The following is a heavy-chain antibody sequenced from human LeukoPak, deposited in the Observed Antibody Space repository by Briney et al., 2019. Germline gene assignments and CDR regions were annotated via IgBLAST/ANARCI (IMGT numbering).Heavy chain of an antibody. J-gene: IGHJ5*02. CDR2: IYYSGST. CDR1: GGSISSYY. D-gene: IGHD2-2*01. CDR3: TRGLPAASFDP. V-gene: IGHV4-59*01. Sequence: SETLSLTCTVSGGSISSYYWSWIRQPPGKGLEWIGYIYYSGSTNYNPSLKSRVTISVDTSKNQFSLKLSSVTAADTAVYYCTRGLPAASFDPWGQGTLLTASS.